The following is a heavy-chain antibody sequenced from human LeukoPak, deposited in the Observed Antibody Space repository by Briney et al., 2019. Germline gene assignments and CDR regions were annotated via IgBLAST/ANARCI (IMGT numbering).Heavy chain of an antibody. V-gene: IGHV3-7*01. CDR1: GFTFSSYW. D-gene: IGHD5-12*01. J-gene: IGHJ6*03. CDR2: IKQDGSEK. Sequence: GGSLRLSCAASGFTFSSYWMSWVRQAPGKGLEWVANIKQDGSEKYYVDSVKGRFTISRDNAKNSLYLQMNSLRAEDTAAYYCARSVATISSYYYYYYYMDVWGKGTTVTVSS. CDR3: ARSVATISSYYYYYYYMDV.